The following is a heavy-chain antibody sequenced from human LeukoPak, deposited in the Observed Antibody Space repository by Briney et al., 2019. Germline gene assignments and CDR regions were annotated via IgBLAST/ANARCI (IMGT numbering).Heavy chain of an antibody. Sequence: ASVKVSCKASGYTFTSYGISWVRQAPGQGLEWMGWISAYNGNTNYAQKLQGRVTMATDTSTSTAYMELRSLRSDDTAVYYCARDLTSYYYDSSGYWGQGTLVTVSS. V-gene: IGHV1-18*01. CDR1: GYTFTSYG. CDR3: ARDLTSYYYDSSGY. D-gene: IGHD3-22*01. CDR2: ISAYNGNT. J-gene: IGHJ4*02.